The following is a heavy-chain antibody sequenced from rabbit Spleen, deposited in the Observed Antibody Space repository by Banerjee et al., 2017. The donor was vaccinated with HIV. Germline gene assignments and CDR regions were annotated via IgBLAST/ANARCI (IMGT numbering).Heavy chain of an antibody. CDR3: ARDLAGVIGWNFSL. CDR1: GFSFSGSHY. CDR2: IYAGSSGTS. D-gene: IGHD4-1*01. J-gene: IGHJ4*01. V-gene: IGHV1S40*01. Sequence: QSLEESGGDLVKPGASLALTCTASGFSFSGSHYMCWVRQAPGKGLEWIACIYAGSSGTSYYTSWAKGRFTISKTSSTMVTLQMTSLTAADTATYFCARDLAGVIGWNFSLWGQGTLVTVS.